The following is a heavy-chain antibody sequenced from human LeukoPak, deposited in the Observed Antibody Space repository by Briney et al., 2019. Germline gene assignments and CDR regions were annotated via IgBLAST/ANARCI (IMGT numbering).Heavy chain of an antibody. J-gene: IGHJ4*02. D-gene: IGHD2-15*01. CDR2: INPSGGST. CDR3: AREPSGYCSGGSCVDFDY. V-gene: IGHV1-46*01. Sequence: ASVNVSCKASGYTFTSYYMHWVRQAPGQGLEWMGIINPSGGSTSYAQKFQGRVTMTRDTSTSTVYMELSSLRSEDTAVYYCAREPSGYCSGGSCVDFDYWGQGTLVTVSS. CDR1: GYTFTSYY.